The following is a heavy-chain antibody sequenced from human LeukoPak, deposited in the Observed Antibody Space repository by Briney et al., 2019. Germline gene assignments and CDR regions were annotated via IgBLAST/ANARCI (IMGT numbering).Heavy chain of an antibody. D-gene: IGHD1-26*01. CDR3: AKKYSTGLDP. Sequence: GGSLRLSCALSAFTFTSDAISCGPHAPGEGLEWVSDINGSGGSTYYADSVKGRFSISRDNSKNTLYLQMNSLRAEDTAVYYCAKKYSTGLDPWGQGTLVTVSS. CDR2: INGSGGST. V-gene: IGHV3-23*01. CDR1: AFTFTSDA. J-gene: IGHJ5*02.